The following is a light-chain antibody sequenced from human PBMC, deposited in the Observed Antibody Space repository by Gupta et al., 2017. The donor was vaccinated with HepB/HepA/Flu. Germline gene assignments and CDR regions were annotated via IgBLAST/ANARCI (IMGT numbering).Light chain of an antibody. Sequence: TVMPQSPATLSVSPGERATLSCRASQSVGNNLAWYQQKLGQAPRLLIYDASIRATGLPPRVSGHGSGTDCTLTIRSLQSEDFAVYYGQKYTRWPLTFGGGTEVEIK. CDR1: QSVGNN. V-gene: IGKV3-15*01. J-gene: IGKJ4*01. CDR3: QKYTRWPLT. CDR2: DAS.